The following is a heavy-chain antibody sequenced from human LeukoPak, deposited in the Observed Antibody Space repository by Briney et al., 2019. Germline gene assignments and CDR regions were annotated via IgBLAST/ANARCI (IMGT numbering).Heavy chain of an antibody. J-gene: IGHJ4*02. Sequence: PGGSLRLSCAASGFTFSDFYMSWIRQAPGKGLEWVSYISSSGSTIYYADSVKGRFTISRDNAKNSLYLQMNSLRAEDTALYYCAKDIQYQLLYSFDYWGQGTLVTVSS. D-gene: IGHD2-2*02. CDR1: GFTFSDFY. CDR3: AKDIQYQLLYSFDY. V-gene: IGHV3-11*01. CDR2: ISSSGSTI.